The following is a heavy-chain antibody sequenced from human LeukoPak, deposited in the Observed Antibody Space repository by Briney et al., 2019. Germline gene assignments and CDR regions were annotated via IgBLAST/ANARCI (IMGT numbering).Heavy chain of an antibody. J-gene: IGHJ4*02. Sequence: SETLSLTCTVSGYSISSGYYWGWIRQPPGKGLEWIGSIYHSGSTYYNPSLKSRVTISVDTSKNQFSLKLGSVTAADTAVYYCARGIFGVHYDILTGYYTGDFDYWGQGTLVTVSS. CDR2: IYHSGST. CDR1: GYSISSGYY. V-gene: IGHV4-38-2*02. CDR3: ARGIFGVHYDILTGYYTGDFDY. D-gene: IGHD3-9*01.